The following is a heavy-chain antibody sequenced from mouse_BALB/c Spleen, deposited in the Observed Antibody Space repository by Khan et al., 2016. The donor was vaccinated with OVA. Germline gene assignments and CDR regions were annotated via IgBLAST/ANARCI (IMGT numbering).Heavy chain of an antibody. J-gene: IGHJ3*01. V-gene: IGHV1S136*01. CDR2: IYPFNDDT. CDR1: GYTFTSYV. D-gene: IGHD1-1*01. CDR3: APVGTYYVSLAD. Sequence: IQLVQSGPELVKPGASVKMSCKAAGYTFTSYVMHWVKQKPGLDLEWIGYIYPFNDDTKYNEKFIGKATLTSDKSSSTAYMELSSLTSEDSAVYYWAPVGTYYVSLADGGQGTLVTVSA.